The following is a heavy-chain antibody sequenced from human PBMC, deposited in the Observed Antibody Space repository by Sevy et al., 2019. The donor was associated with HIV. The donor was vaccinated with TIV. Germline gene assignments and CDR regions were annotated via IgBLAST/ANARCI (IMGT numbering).Heavy chain of an antibody. Sequence: GQSLKISCKGSGYSFTDYWIGWMRQKPGKGLQWMGIIYPGHSDTIYSPSFQCQVTISVDKSISTAYLQWSSLKTSDTDIIYCARGARGTLASHYYYTLNIWGQGTTVTVSS. CDR3: ARGARGTLASHYYYTLNI. CDR2: IYPGHSDT. D-gene: IGHD3-16*01. CDR1: GYSFTDYW. V-gene: IGHV5-51*01. J-gene: IGHJ6*02.